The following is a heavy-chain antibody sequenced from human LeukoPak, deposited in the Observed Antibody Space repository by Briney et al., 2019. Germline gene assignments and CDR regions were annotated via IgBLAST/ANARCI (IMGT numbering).Heavy chain of an antibody. Sequence: HGGSLRLSCAASGFTFSSYAMHWVRQAPGKGLEWVAVISYEGSNKYYADSVKGRFTISRDNSKNTLYLQMNSLRAEDTAVYYCARDYLPLGYSSGWIYYYYGMDVWGKGTTVTVSS. CDR2: ISYEGSNK. V-gene: IGHV3-30*04. CDR3: ARDYLPLGYSSGWIYYYYGMDV. J-gene: IGHJ6*04. D-gene: IGHD6-19*01. CDR1: GFTFSSYA.